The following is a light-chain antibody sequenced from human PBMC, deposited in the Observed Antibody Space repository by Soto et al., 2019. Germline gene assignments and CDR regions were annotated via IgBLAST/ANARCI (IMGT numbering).Light chain of an antibody. CDR2: DVS. Sequence: QSVLTQPASVSGSPGQSITISCTGTSSDGGGYNYVSWYQQHPGKAPKLMIYDVSNRPSGVSNRFSGPKSGNTASLTISGLQTEDDAAYYCSSYTTSASLVFGGGPQLTVL. J-gene: IGLJ2*01. CDR1: SSDGGGYNY. CDR3: SSYTTSASLV. V-gene: IGLV2-14*01.